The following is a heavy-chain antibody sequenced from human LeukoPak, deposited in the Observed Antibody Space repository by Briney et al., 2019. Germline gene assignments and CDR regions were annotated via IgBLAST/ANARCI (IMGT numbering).Heavy chain of an antibody. CDR1: GFTFSSYA. Sequence: GSLRLSCAASGFTFSSYAMSWVRQAPGKGLEWVSAISGSGGSTYYADSVKGRFTISRDNSKNTLYLQMNSLRAEDTAVYYCAKDKAYSYGSYYYYMDVWGKGTTVTVSS. D-gene: IGHD5-18*01. CDR3: AKDKAYSYGSYYYYMDV. V-gene: IGHV3-23*01. CDR2: ISGSGGST. J-gene: IGHJ6*03.